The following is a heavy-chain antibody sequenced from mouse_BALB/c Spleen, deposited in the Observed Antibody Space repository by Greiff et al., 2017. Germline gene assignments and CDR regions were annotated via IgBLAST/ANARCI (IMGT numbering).Heavy chain of an antibody. V-gene: IGHV5-9-3*01. Sequence: EVQVVESGGGLVKPGGSLKLSCAASGFTFSSYAMSWVRQTPEKRLEWVATISSGGSYTYYPDSVKGRFTTSRDNAKNTLYLQMSSLRSEDTAMYYCARRGDYDGFAYWGQGTLVTVSA. CDR3: ARRGDYDGFAY. CDR1: GFTFSSYA. J-gene: IGHJ3*01. D-gene: IGHD2-4*01. CDR2: ISSGGSYT.